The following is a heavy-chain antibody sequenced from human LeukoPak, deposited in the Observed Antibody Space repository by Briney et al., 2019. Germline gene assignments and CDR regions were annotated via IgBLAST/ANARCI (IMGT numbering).Heavy chain of an antibody. D-gene: IGHD2-15*01. J-gene: IGHJ4*02. V-gene: IGHV3-23*01. CDR3: AKDFRYCSGGFCYTFDY. CDR1: GFTFSSYA. Sequence: LTGGSLRLSCAASGFTFSSYAMSWVRQAPGKGLEWVSAISGSGGSTYYADSVKGRFTISRDNSKNTLYLQMNSLRAEDTAVYYCAKDFRYCSGGFCYTFDYWGQGTLVTVSS. CDR2: ISGSGGST.